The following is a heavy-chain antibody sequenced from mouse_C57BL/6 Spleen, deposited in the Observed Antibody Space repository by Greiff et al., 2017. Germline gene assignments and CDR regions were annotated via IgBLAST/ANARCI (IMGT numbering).Heavy chain of an antibody. V-gene: IGHV14-4*01. CDR3: TTRSYYSNYGYFDY. CDR1: GFNIKDDY. D-gene: IGHD2-5*01. Sequence: EVQLQQSGAELVRPGASVKLSCTASGFNIKDDYMPWVKQRPEQGLEWIGRIDPENGDTEYASQFQGKATITADTSSNTAYLQLSSLTSEDTAVYYCTTRSYYSNYGYFDYWGQGTTLTVSS. J-gene: IGHJ2*01. CDR2: IDPENGDT.